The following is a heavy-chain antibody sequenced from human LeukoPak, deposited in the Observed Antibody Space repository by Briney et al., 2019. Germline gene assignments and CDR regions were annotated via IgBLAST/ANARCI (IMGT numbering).Heavy chain of an antibody. Sequence: PGRSLRLSCAASGFTFSSYAMHWVRQAPGKGLEWVAVISYDGSNKYYADSVKGRFTISRDNSKNTLYLQMNSLRAEDTAVYYCARDRLQKIAAAGTMGRFDPWGQGTLVTVSS. CDR3: ARDRLQKIAAAGTMGRFDP. CDR2: ISYDGSNK. CDR1: GFTFSSYA. V-gene: IGHV3-30-3*01. J-gene: IGHJ5*02. D-gene: IGHD6-13*01.